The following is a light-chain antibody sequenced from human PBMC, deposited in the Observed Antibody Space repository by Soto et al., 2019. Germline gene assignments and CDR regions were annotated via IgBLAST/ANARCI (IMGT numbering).Light chain of an antibody. Sequence: DIQMTQSPSTLSASVGDRVTITCRASQNINTWLAWYQQKPGKAPKPLIYRASDLESGVPSRFSGSGSGTEFTLTISSLQPDDFATYYCQQYNSYHTFGQGTKLEIK. CDR1: QNINTW. V-gene: IGKV1-5*03. J-gene: IGKJ2*01. CDR2: RAS. CDR3: QQYNSYHT.